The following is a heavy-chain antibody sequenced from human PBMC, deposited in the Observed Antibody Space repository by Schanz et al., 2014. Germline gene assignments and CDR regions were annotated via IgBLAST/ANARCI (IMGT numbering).Heavy chain of an antibody. CDR1: GYTFTSYY. Sequence: QVQLVQSGAEVKKPGASVKVSCKASGYTFTSYYMHWVRQAPGQGLEWMGIINPSGGSTSYAQKLQGRVTMTRDTSTSTVYIYLSSLRSEDTAVYYCARRYSSGWYEFDYWGQGTLVTVSS. CDR2: INPSGGST. V-gene: IGHV1-46*03. CDR3: ARRYSSGWYEFDY. D-gene: IGHD6-19*01. J-gene: IGHJ4*02.